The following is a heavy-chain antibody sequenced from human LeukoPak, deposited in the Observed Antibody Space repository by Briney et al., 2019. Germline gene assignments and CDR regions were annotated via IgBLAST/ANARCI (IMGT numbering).Heavy chain of an antibody. D-gene: IGHD6-19*01. CDR1: GYTFTSYA. J-gene: IGHJ2*01. CDR3: ARDVYTSGWRYFDL. V-gene: IGHV1-2*02. Sequence: GASVKVSCKASGYTFTSYAMHWVRQAPGQRLEWMGWINPNSGDTNYAQKFQGRVTLTRDASIGTAYMEMNRLTYDDTAIYYCARDVYTSGWRYFDLWGHGTLVTVSS. CDR2: INPNSGDT.